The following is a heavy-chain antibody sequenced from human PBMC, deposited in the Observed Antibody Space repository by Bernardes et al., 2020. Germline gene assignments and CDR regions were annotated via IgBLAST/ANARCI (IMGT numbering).Heavy chain of an antibody. D-gene: IGHD3-9*01. Sequence: SETLSLTCTVSGCSISSSSYHWGRIRQPPGKGLEWIGSIYYSGSTYYNPSLQSRVTISVDTSKNQFSLKLSPVTAADTAVYYCARQGSNYDILTGYYYYGMDVWGKEAAVTVTA. CDR3: ARQGSNYDILTGYYYYGMDV. J-gene: IGHJ6*04. CDR2: IYYSGST. CDR1: GCSISSSSYH. V-gene: IGHV4-39*01.